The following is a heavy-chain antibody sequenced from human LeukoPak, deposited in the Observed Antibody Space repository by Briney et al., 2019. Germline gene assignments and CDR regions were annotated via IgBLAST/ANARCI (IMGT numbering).Heavy chain of an antibody. CDR2: ISGNGGST. CDR3: TTDREGSYSSSYYYYYYMDV. CDR1: GFTFSSYA. D-gene: IGHD6-6*01. J-gene: IGHJ6*03. V-gene: IGHV3-23*01. Sequence: GGSLRLSCAASGFTFSSYAMSWVRQAPGKGPEWVSDISGNGGSTYYAAPVKGRFTISRDDSKNTLYLQMNSLKTEDTAVYYCTTDREGSYSSSYYYYYYMDVWGKGTTVTVSS.